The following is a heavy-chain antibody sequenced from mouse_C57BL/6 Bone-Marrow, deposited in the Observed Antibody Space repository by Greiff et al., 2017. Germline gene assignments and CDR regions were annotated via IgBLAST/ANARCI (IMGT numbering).Heavy chain of an antibody. D-gene: IGHD2-4*01. Sequence: QVQLKQSGAELVRPGASVTLSCKASGYTFTDYEMHWVKQTPVHGLEWIGAIDPETGGTAYNQKFKGKAILTADKSSSTAYMELRSLTSEDSAVYYCTRRRLRRGSWCAYWGQGTLVTVSA. CDR3: TRRRLRRGSWCAY. CDR1: GYTFTDYE. J-gene: IGHJ3*01. V-gene: IGHV1-15*01. CDR2: IDPETGGT.